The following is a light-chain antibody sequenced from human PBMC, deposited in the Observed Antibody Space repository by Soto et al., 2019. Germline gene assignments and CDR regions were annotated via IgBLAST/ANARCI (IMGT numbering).Light chain of an antibody. J-gene: IGKJ4*01. CDR2: AAS. Sequence: DIQMTQSPSSLSASVGDRVTITCRASQSISTYLNWYQQKPGKAPNLLIFAASTLQSGVPSRCSGSGAGTDFTLTIRSLQPEEVATYDGQQGYTAPLTVGGGTKGESK. CDR3: QQGYTAPLT. V-gene: IGKV1-39*01. CDR1: QSISTY.